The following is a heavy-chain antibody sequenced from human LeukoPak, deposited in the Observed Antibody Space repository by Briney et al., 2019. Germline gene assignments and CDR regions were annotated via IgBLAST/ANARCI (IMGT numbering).Heavy chain of an antibody. D-gene: IGHD3-22*01. CDR1: GFTFSSYW. CDR2: IKQDGSEK. CDR3: AQGGMIYYDIPHFDY. V-gene: IGHV3-7*03. J-gene: IGHJ4*02. Sequence: GGSLRLSCAASGFTFSSYWMSWVRQAPGKGLEWVANIKQDGSEKYYVDSVKGRFTISGDNAKNSLYLQMNSLRAEDTAVYYCAQGGMIYYDIPHFDYWGQGTLVTVSS.